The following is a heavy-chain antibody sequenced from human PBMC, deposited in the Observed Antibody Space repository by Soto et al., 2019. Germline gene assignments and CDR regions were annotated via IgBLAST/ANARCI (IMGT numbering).Heavy chain of an antibody. D-gene: IGHD6-13*01. CDR3: ARDQQQPAHTGLQPDYYYYGMDV. J-gene: IGHJ6*02. V-gene: IGHV1-69*01. Sequence: QVQLVQSGAEVKKPGSSVKVSCKASGGTFSSYAISWVRQAPGQGLEWMGGIIPIFGTANYAQKFQGRVTITEDESTSTAYMELSSLRSEDTAVYDCARDQQQPAHTGLQPDYYYYGMDVWGRGTPVTVSS. CDR1: GGTFSSYA. CDR2: IIPIFGTA.